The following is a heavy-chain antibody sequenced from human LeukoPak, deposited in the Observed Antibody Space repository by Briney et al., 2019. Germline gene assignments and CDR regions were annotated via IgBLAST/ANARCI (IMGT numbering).Heavy chain of an antibody. CDR2: ISGSGGST. J-gene: IGHJ6*02. Sequence: GGSLRLSCAAPGCTFSSYAMSWVRQAPGKGLEWVSSISGSGGSTYYADSVKGRFTISRDNSKNTLYLQMNSLRAEDTAVYYCAKFGGYCSSTSCYVRNDYYYGMDVWGQGTTVTVSS. CDR1: GCTFSSYA. D-gene: IGHD2-2*01. CDR3: AKFGGYCSSTSCYVRNDYYYGMDV. V-gene: IGHV3-23*01.